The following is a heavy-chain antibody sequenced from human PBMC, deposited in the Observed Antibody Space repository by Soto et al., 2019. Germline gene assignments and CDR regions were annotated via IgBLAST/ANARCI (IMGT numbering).Heavy chain of an antibody. J-gene: IGHJ3*02. CDR1: GGTFSSYA. CDR3: ARGEIVVVPAAIHDAFDI. V-gene: IGHV1-69*13. Sequence: SVKVSCKASGGTFSSYAISWVRQAPGQGLEWMGGIIPIFGTANYAQKFQGRVTITADESTSTAYMELSSLRSEDTAVYYCARGEIVVVPAAIHDAFDIWGQGTMVTVS. CDR2: IIPIFGTA. D-gene: IGHD2-2*01.